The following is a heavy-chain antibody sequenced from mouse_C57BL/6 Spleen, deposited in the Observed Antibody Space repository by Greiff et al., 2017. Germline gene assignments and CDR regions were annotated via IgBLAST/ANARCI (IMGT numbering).Heavy chain of an antibody. V-gene: IGHV1-50*01. Sequence: QVQLQQPGAELVKPGASVKLSCKASGYTFTSYWMQWVKQRPGQGLEWIGEIDPSDSYTNYNQKFKGKATLTVDTSSSTAYMQLSSLTSEDSAVYYCARDGSGYCYWGQGTTLTVSS. CDR2: IDPSDSYT. J-gene: IGHJ2*01. D-gene: IGHD3-2*02. CDR3: ARDGSGYCY. CDR1: GYTFTSYW.